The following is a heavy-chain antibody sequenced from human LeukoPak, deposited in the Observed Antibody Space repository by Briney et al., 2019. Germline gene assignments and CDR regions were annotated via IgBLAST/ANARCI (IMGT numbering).Heavy chain of an antibody. D-gene: IGHD6-25*01. Sequence: PGGSLRLSCAASGFTVSSNYMSWVRQAPGEGLEWVSVIYSGGSTYYADSVKGRFTISRDNSKNTLYLQMNSLRAEDTAVYYCARGLVAAAGGTDYWGQGTLVTVSS. CDR3: ARGLVAAAGGTDY. J-gene: IGHJ4*02. CDR1: GFTVSSNY. V-gene: IGHV3-53*01. CDR2: IYSGGST.